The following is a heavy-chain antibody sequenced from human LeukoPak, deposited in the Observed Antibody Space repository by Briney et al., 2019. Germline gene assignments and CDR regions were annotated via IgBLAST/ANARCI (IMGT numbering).Heavy chain of an antibody. CDR2: IYYSGST. J-gene: IGHJ4*02. CDR3: ARALVTAILYED. V-gene: IGHV4-61*01. Sequence: SETLSLTCSVSGGSVSSGSYYWSWIRQPPGKGLEWIGYIYYSGSTNYNPSLKSRVTISVDTSKNQFSLKLSSVTAADTAVYYCARALVTAILYEDWGQGTPVTVSS. D-gene: IGHD2-21*02. CDR1: GGSVSSGSYY.